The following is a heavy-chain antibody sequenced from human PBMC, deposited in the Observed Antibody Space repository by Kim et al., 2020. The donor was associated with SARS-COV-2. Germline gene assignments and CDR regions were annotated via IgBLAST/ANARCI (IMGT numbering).Heavy chain of an antibody. CDR1: GFTFGDYA. Sequence: GGSLRLSCAASGFTFGDYAMHWVRQAPGKGLEWVSGISWNSGSIGYADSVKGRFTISRDNAKNSLYLQMNSLRAEDTALYYCAKVWSGYYTMGFGDYWGQGTLVTVSS. D-gene: IGHD3-3*01. CDR2: ISWNSGSI. V-gene: IGHV3-9*01. J-gene: IGHJ4*02. CDR3: AKVWSGYYTMGFGDY.